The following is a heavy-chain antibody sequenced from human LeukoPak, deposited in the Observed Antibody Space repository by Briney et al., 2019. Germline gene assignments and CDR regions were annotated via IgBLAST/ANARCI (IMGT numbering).Heavy chain of an antibody. CDR2: INGSGDI. D-gene: IGHD6-6*01. CDR3: ARGAARGYYYYMDV. J-gene: IGHJ6*03. Sequence: PSETLSLTCAEYGGPFTDYYWGWIRQSPGKGLEWIGEINGSGDINYNPSLKSRVTMSIDTSKNQFSLKLNSVTAADTAVYYCARGAARGYYYYMDVWGKGTTVTVSS. CDR1: GGPFTDYY. V-gene: IGHV4-34*01.